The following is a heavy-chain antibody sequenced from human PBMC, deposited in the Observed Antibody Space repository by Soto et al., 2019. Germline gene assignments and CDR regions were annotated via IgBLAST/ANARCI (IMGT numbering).Heavy chain of an antibody. D-gene: IGHD3-10*02. CDR2: ISGTRGNP. J-gene: IGHJ4*02. V-gene: IGHV3-23*01. Sequence: PGGSLRLSCAASGFTFSNYAMSWVRQAPGKGLEWVSSISGTRGNPYHADSVKGRFTVSRDTSRSTLYLQMNSLRADDTAVYYCATGPYVRMTNFEYCGKGTWGNVSS. CDR1: GFTFSNYA. CDR3: ATGPYVRMTNFEY.